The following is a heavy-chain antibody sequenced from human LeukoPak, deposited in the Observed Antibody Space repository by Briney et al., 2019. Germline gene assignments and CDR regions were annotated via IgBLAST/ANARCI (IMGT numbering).Heavy chain of an antibody. CDR3: ARGGVVPSIAARPGAYYYYYMDV. J-gene: IGHJ6*03. V-gene: IGHV1-18*01. D-gene: IGHD6-6*01. CDR1: GYTFTSYG. CDR2: ISAYNGNT. Sequence: ASVKVSCKASGYTFTSYGISWVRQAPGQGLEWMGWISAYNGNTNYAQKLQGRVTMTTDTSTSTAYMELRSLRSDDTAVYYCARGGVVPSIAARPGAYYYYYMDVWGKGTTVTVSS.